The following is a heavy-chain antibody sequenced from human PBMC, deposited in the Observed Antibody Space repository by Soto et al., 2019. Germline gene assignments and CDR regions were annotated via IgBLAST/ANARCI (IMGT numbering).Heavy chain of an antibody. D-gene: IGHD2-2*02. CDR3: VKDRRDYISNWFDP. Sequence: GGSLRLSCATSGFTFSSNAMSWVRQAPGKGLEWVASISGSGGTTSYADSVKGRFSISRDNSKNTLYLQMNSLRAEDTAVYYCVKDRRDYISNWFDPWGQGTLVTVSS. V-gene: IGHV3-23*01. CDR1: GFTFSSNA. J-gene: IGHJ5*02. CDR2: ISGSGGTT.